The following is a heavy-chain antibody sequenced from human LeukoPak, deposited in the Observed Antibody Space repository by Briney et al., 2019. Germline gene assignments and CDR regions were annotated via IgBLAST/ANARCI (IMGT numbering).Heavy chain of an antibody. V-gene: IGHV3-13*01. CDR1: GFTRGSHD. Sequence: GGCLSLSCTASGFTRGSHDMHWVRQPTGEGLEWVAALASGFHTFYAGSVRGRFTVSRDDAKNSLYLQMNSLRAGDTALYYCVREARGYLYTYVDYWGQGTLVTVSS. CDR2: LASGFHT. J-gene: IGHJ4*02. CDR3: VREARGYLYTYVDY. D-gene: IGHD5-18*01.